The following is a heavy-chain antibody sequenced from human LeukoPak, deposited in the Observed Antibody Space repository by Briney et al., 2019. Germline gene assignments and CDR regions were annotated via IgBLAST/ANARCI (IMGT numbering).Heavy chain of an antibody. Sequence: PGGSLRLSCAASGFTFSSYAMSWVRQAPGKGLEWVSAISGSGGSTYYAGSVKGRFTISRDNSKNTLYLQMNSLRAEDTAVYYCAKNQGYSYGYYFDYWGQGTLVTVFS. V-gene: IGHV3-23*01. CDR2: ISGSGGST. CDR1: GFTFSSYA. J-gene: IGHJ4*02. CDR3: AKNQGYSYGYYFDY. D-gene: IGHD5-18*01.